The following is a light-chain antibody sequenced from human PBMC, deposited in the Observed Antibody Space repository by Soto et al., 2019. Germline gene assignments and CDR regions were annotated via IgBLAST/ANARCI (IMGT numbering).Light chain of an antibody. Sequence: EIVLTQSPGTLSLSPGERATLSCRASQSVRSSYLAWYQQKPGQAPRLLIYADSNRATGIPARFSGSGSGTDFTLTISSLEPEDFSVYYCQQRYNWPITFGQGTRLEI. CDR2: ADS. V-gene: IGKV3D-20*02. J-gene: IGKJ5*01. CDR3: QQRYNWPIT. CDR1: QSVRSSY.